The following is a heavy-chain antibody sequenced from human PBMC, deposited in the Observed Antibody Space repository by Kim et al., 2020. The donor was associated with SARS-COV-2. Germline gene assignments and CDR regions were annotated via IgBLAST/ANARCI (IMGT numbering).Heavy chain of an antibody. Sequence: ASVKVSCKASGYTFTSYAMHWVRQAPGQRLEWMGWINAGNGNTKYSQKFQGRVTITRDTSASTAYMELSSLRSEDTAVYYCARARVRGVISPLFDYWGQGTLVTVSS. J-gene: IGHJ4*02. CDR1: GYTFTSYA. V-gene: IGHV1-3*01. CDR3: ARARVRGVISPLFDY. CDR2: INAGNGNT. D-gene: IGHD3-10*01.